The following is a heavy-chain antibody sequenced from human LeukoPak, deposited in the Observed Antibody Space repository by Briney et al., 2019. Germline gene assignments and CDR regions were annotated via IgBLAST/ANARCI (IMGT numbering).Heavy chain of an antibody. CDR1: GFTFFNYG. Sequence: GGSLRLSCEASGFTFFNYGVHWVRQAPGKGLEWVSLISYDGGNQKYADSVKGRFTISRDNSKNTLYLQMNSLRAEDTAVYYCAKGGHDSYGTYFDYWGQGTLVTVSS. V-gene: IGHV3-30*18. J-gene: IGHJ4*02. CDR3: AKGGHDSYGTYFDY. CDR2: ISYDGGNQ. D-gene: IGHD5-18*01.